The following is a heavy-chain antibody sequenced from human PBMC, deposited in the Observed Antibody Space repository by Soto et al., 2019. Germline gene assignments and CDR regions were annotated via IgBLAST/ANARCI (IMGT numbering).Heavy chain of an antibody. CDR3: ARDTYTALDY. CDR1: GFTFSDHY. D-gene: IGHD2-2*02. CDR2: IRNRGQSHIA. Sequence: EVQLGESGGGLVQPGGSRRLPCAASGFTFSDHYMDWVRQAPGKGLEWVGRIRNRGQSHIADYAASVKGRFTMSRDDRDNSLHLQMNNLKTEDTAVYYCARDTYTALDYWGQGTLVTVSS. J-gene: IGHJ4*02. V-gene: IGHV3-72*01.